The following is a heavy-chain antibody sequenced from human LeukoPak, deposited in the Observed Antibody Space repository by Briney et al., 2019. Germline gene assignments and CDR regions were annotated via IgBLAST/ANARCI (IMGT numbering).Heavy chain of an antibody. CDR1: GFTFSSYW. D-gene: IGHD4-11*01. CDR3: AKRGEKVATVTTSYYYMDV. J-gene: IGHJ6*03. Sequence: GGSLRLSCAASGFTFSSYWMSWVRQAPGKGLEWVANIKQDGSEKYYVDSVKGRFTISRDNSKNTLCLQMNSLRAEDTAVYYCAKRGEKVATVTTSYYYMDVWGKGTTVTVSS. CDR2: IKQDGSEK. V-gene: IGHV3-7*01.